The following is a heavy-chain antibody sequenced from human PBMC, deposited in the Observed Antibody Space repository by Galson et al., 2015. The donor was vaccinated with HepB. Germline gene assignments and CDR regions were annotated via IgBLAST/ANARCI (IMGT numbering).Heavy chain of an antibody. CDR3: AQDKRSISARHVSYYYYGMDV. J-gene: IGHJ6*02. CDR2: VSYDGSNK. D-gene: IGHD6-6*01. V-gene: IGHV3-30*18. CDR1: GLIFSEYS. Sequence: SLRLSCAASGLIFSEYSMHWVRPAPGKGLEWVAVVSYDGSNKNYADSVKGRFTISRDNSKNTLFLQMKSLRGEDTAVYYCAQDKRSISARHVSYYYYGMDVWGQGTLVTGSS.